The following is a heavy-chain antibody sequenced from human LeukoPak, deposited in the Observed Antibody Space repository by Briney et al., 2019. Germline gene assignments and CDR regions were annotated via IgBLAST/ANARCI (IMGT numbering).Heavy chain of an antibody. CDR2: INAGNGNR. CDR3: ARVSDDSGWNFDY. D-gene: IGHD6-19*01. V-gene: IGHV1-3*01. CDR1: GYTFTSYA. Sequence: ASVKVSCKASGYTFTSYAIHWVRQAPGQRLEWMGWINAGNGNRKHSQKFQDRVTITRETSATTAYMELNSLTSEDTAVYYCARVSDDSGWNFDYWGQGTLVTVSS. J-gene: IGHJ4*02.